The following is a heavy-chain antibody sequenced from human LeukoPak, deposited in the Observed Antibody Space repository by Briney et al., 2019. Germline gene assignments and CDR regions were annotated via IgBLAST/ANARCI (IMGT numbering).Heavy chain of an antibody. V-gene: IGHV1-3*03. CDR3: ARGGELLWFGESNRIFDY. D-gene: IGHD3-10*01. Sequence: GASVKVSCKASGYTFTGYFMHWVRQAPGQGLEWMGWINAGNGNTKYSQEFQGRVTITRDTSASTAYMELSSLRSEDMAVYYCARGGELLWFGESNRIFDYWGQGTLVTVSS. J-gene: IGHJ4*02. CDR2: INAGNGNT. CDR1: GYTFTGYF.